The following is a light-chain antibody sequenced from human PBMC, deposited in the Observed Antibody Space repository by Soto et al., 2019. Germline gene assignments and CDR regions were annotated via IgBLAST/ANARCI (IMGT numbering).Light chain of an antibody. V-gene: IGKV1-27*01. J-gene: IGKJ1*01. Sequence: DIQMTQSPSSLSASVGARVTIICRASQGVANYLGWYQQKPGKVPKALIYGVSTLQSGVPSRFSGNGSDTDFTLTISSLQPEDAATYYCQHYRSAQMTFGQGTKVEIK. CDR1: QGVANY. CDR2: GVS. CDR3: QHYRSAQMT.